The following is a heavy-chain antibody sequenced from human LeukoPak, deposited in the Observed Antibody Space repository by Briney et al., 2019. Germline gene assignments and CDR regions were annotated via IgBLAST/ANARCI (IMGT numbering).Heavy chain of an antibody. J-gene: IGHJ3*02. CDR3: ARELYYDNGGGAFDI. Sequence: SLRLSCAASGFTFSSYAMHWVRQAPGKGLEWVAVISYDGSNKYYADSVKGRFTISRDNSKNTLYLQMNSLRAEDTAVYYCARELYYDNGGGAFDIWGQGTMVTVSS. V-gene: IGHV3-30-3*01. CDR1: GFTFSSYA. CDR2: ISYDGSNK. D-gene: IGHD3-9*01.